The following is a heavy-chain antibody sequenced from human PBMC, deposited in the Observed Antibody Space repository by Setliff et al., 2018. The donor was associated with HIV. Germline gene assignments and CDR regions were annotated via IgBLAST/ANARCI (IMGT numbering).Heavy chain of an antibody. CDR1: GGSITNDNNY. J-gene: IGHJ5*02. CDR3: ARHPPNLDWLDP. Sequence: PSETLSLTCSVSGGSITNDNNYWGWIRQSPGKGLEWIGSIYYSGSTYYNSSLQSRVTISVDTSKNQFSLKVNSVTAADTAVYYCARHPPNLDWLDPWGQGTLVTVSS. CDR2: IYYSGST. V-gene: IGHV4-39*01.